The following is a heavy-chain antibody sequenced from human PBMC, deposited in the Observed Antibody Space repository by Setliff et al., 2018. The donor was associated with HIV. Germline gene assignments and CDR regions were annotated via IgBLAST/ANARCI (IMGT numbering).Heavy chain of an antibody. D-gene: IGHD2-21*01. Sequence: ASVKVSCKASGYTFTTYGMNWVRQAPGQGLEWMGWINTDTGNPTYAQGFTGRFVFSLDTSVSTAYLQINSLKAEDTAVYYCAREGDFGYAAGRHLDSWGQGTLVTVSS. V-gene: IGHV7-4-1*02. J-gene: IGHJ4*02. CDR1: GYTFTTYG. CDR3: AREGDFGYAAGRHLDS. CDR2: INTDTGNP.